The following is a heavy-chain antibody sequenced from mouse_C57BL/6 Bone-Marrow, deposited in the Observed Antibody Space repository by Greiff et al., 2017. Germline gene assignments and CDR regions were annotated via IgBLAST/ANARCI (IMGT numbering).Heavy chain of an antibody. V-gene: IGHV1-18*01. J-gene: IGHJ3*01. Sequence: VQLKQSGPELVKPGASVKIPCKASGYTFTDYNMDWVKQSHGKSLEWIGDINPNNGGTIYNQKFKGKATLTVDKSSSTAYMEIRSLTSEDTAVYDCARWGYYVSSYVFAYWGQGTLVTVSA. CDR3: ARWGYYVSSYVFAY. CDR1: GYTFTDYN. CDR2: INPNNGGT. D-gene: IGHD1-1*01.